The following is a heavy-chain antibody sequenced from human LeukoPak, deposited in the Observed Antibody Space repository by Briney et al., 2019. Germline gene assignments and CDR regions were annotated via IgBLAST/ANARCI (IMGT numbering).Heavy chain of an antibody. CDR3: ARGSKGSSPYWYFDL. D-gene: IGHD6-13*01. CDR2: TYYRSKWYS. J-gene: IGHJ2*01. Sequence: SQTLSLTCAISGDSVSSNGATWNWIRQSPSRGLEWLGRTYYRSKWYSDYAVSVKSRIIINADTSKNQFSLQVNSVTPEDTAVYYCARGSKGSSPYWYFDLWGRGTLVTVSS. V-gene: IGHV6-1*01. CDR1: GDSVSSNGAT.